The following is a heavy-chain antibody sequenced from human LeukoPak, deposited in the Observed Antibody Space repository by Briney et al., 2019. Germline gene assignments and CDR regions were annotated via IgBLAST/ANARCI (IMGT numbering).Heavy chain of an antibody. CDR3: ARHSVDTAMVSYYYGMDV. CDR1: GGSISGSSYY. D-gene: IGHD5-18*01. J-gene: IGHJ6*02. CDR2: IYYSGST. Sequence: PSETLSLTCTVSGGSISGSSYYWGWIRQPPGKGLEWIGSIYYSGSTYYNPSLKSRVTISVDTSKNQFSLKLSSVTAADTAVYYCARHSVDTAMVSYYYGMDVWGQGTTVTVSS. V-gene: IGHV4-39*01.